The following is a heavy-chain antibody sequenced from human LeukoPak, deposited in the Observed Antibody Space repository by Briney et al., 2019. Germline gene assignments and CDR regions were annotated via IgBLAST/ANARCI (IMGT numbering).Heavy chain of an antibody. D-gene: IGHD3-10*02. J-gene: IGHJ6*04. V-gene: IGHV3-21*01. CDR2: ISSSSSYI. CDR1: GFTFSSYD. Sequence: GGSLRLSCAASGFTFSSYDMNWVRQAPGKGLEWVSSISSSSSYIYYADSVKGRFTISRDNAKNSLYLQMNSLRAEDTAVYYCAELGITMIGGVWGKGTTVTISS. CDR3: AELGITMIGGV.